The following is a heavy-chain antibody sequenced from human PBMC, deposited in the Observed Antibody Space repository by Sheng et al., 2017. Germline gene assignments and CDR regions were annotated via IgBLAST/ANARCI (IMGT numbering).Heavy chain of an antibody. Sequence: QVQLVQSGAEVKKPGASVKVSCKASGYTFTSYGISWVRQAPGQGLEWMGWISAYNGNTNYAQKLQGRVTMTTDTSTSTAYMELRSLRSDDTAVYYCAREGVVEWELPNTNYYYYYYGMDVWGQGTTVTVSS. J-gene: IGHJ6*02. V-gene: IGHV1-18*01. D-gene: IGHD1-26*01. CDR2: ISAYNGNT. CDR3: AREGVVEWELPNTNYYYYYYGMDV. CDR1: GYTFTSYG.